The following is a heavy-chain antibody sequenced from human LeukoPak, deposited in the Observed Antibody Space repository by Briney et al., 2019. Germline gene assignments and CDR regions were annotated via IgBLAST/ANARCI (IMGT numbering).Heavy chain of an antibody. D-gene: IGHD6-6*01. J-gene: IGHJ3*02. CDR1: GDSISGYY. V-gene: IGHV4-4*07. CDR3: ARAGYISSSKAFDI. CDR2: IYTSGST. Sequence: SETLSLTCAVSGDSISGYYWSWIRQPAGRGLEWVGRIYTSGSTDYNPSLKSRVTMSVDTSKNQFSLKLSSVTAADTAVYFCARAGYISSSKAFDIWGQGTLVTVSS.